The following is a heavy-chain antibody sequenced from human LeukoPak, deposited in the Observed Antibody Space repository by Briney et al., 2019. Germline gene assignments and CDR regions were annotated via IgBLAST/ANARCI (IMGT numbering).Heavy chain of an antibody. Sequence: GASVKVSCKVSGYTLTELSMHWVRQAPGKGLEWMGGFDPEDGETIYAQKFQGRVTMTEDTSTDTAYMELSSLRSEDTAVYYCATGRSRRIRSPWLQRNFGIDYWGQGTLVTVSS. CDR3: ATGRSRRIRSPWLQRNFGIDY. CDR2: FDPEDGET. J-gene: IGHJ4*02. V-gene: IGHV1-24*01. CDR1: GYTLTELS. D-gene: IGHD5-24*01.